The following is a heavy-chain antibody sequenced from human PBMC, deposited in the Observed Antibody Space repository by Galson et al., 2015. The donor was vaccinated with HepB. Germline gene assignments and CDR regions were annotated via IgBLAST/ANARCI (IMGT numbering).Heavy chain of an antibody. CDR1: GLSVSTNGVA. J-gene: IGHJ3*02. CDR3: AHVADILSWSAFDI. V-gene: IGHV2-5*02. D-gene: IGHD2-2*02. Sequence: PALVKPTQTLTLTCTLSGLSVSTNGVAVGWVRQPPGKALEWLALIYWDDDERYSPSLKSRLTISKDTSKNQVVLTLTNVDPVDTGTYYCAHVADILSWSAFDIWGQGATVIVST. CDR2: IYWDDDE.